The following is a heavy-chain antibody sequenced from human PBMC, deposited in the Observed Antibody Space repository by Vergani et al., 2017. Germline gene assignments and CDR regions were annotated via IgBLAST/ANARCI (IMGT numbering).Heavy chain of an antibody. Sequence: EVQLVESGGGLVQPGRSLRLSCAASGFTFSSYDMHWVRQATGKGLEWVSAIGTAGDTYYPGSVKGRFTISRENAKNSLYLQMNSLRAEDTAVYYCARLVAAAGNDWFDPWGQGTLVTVSS. V-gene: IGHV3-13*04. D-gene: IGHD6-13*01. CDR3: ARLVAAAGNDWFDP. J-gene: IGHJ5*02. CDR1: GFTFSSYD. CDR2: IGTAGDT.